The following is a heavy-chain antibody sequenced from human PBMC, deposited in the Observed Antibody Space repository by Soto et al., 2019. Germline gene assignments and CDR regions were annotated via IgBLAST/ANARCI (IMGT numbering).Heavy chain of an antibody. V-gene: IGHV3-9*01. D-gene: IGHD6-6*01. CDR1: GFTFDDYA. J-gene: IGHJ3*02. CDR2: ISWNSGSI. Sequence: GGSLRLSCAASGFTFDDYAMHWVRQAPGKGLEWVSGISWNSGSIGYADSVKGRFTISRDNAKNSLYLQMNSLRAEDTALYYCAKDLGSSVNAFDIWGQGTMVTVSS. CDR3: AKDLGSSVNAFDI.